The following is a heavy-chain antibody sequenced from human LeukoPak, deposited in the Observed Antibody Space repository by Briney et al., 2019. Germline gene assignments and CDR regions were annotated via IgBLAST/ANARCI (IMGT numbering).Heavy chain of an antibody. D-gene: IGHD4-17*01. J-gene: IGHJ6*03. CDR3: ARGASYGDYVTPYYYYMDV. CDR1: GDSVSSNSAA. CDR2: TYYRSKWYN. Sequence: SQTLSLTCAISGDSVSSNSAAWNWIRQSPSRGLEWLGRTYYRSKWYNDYAVSVKSRITINPDTSKNQFSLQLNSVTPEDTAVYYCARGASYGDYVTPYYYYMDVWGKGTTVTVSS. V-gene: IGHV6-1*01.